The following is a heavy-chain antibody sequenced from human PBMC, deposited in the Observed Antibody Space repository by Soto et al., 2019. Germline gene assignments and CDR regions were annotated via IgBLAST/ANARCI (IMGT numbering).Heavy chain of an antibody. CDR1: GGSISSGGYS. CDR2: IYHNRNT. J-gene: IGHJ5*02. V-gene: IGHV4-30-2*01. Sequence: SETLSLTCAVSGGSISSGGYSWSWFRPPPGKGLEWIGYIYHNRNTYYNPSLKSRVTISVDRSKNQFSLKLSSVTAADTAMYYCARVPSPWGQGTLVTVS. CDR3: ARVPSP.